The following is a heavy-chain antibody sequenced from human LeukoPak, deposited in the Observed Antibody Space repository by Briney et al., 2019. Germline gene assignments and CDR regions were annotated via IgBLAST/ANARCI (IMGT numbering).Heavy chain of an antibody. CDR1: GYTLTSYY. Sequence: ASVKVFCKASGYTLTSYYIHLGRQAPGQGLEWMGIINPSGGSTSYAQKFQGRATMTRDTSTSTVYMELSGLRSEDTAVYYCARDGYGSYYFLGYWGQGTLVTVSS. J-gene: IGHJ4*02. CDR2: INPSGGST. CDR3: ARDGYGSYYFLGY. V-gene: IGHV1-46*01. D-gene: IGHD1-26*01.